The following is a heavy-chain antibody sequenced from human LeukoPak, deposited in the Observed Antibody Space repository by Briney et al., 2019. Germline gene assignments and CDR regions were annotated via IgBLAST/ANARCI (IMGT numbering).Heavy chain of an antibody. J-gene: IGHJ4*02. CDR3: AREAGDYYDSSGYFSPPIFDY. V-gene: IGHV4-4*07. CDR2: IYSSGST. D-gene: IGHD3-22*01. CDR1: GGSINNYY. Sequence: SETLSLTCTVSGGSINNYYWSWIRQPAGKGLEWIGLIYSSGSTSYNPSLKSRVTMSVDTSKKQFSLRLSSVTAADTAVYYCAREAGDYYDSSGYFSPPIFDYWGQGTLVTVSS.